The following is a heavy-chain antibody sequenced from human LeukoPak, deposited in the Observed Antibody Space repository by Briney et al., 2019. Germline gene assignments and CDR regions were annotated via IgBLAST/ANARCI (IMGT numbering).Heavy chain of an antibody. J-gene: IGHJ6*02. CDR3: ARDSTTTYYYGMDV. D-gene: IGHD1-7*01. CDR2: INWNGGST. Sequence: PGGSLRLSCAASGFTFDDYGMSWVRQAPGKGLEWVSGINWNGGSTGYADSVKGRFTISRDNAKNSLYLQMNSLRAEDTALYHCARDSTTTYYYGMDVWGQGTTVTVSS. CDR1: GFTFDDYG. V-gene: IGHV3-20*01.